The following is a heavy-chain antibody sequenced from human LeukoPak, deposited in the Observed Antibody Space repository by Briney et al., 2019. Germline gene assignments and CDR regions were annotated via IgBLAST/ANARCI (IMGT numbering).Heavy chain of an antibody. J-gene: IGHJ6*03. D-gene: IGHD6-13*01. CDR1: GFTFSDYY. CDR2: ISSSGSTI. CDR3: ARAREQLVLYYYYYMDV. V-gene: IGHV3-11*01. Sequence: GGSLRLFCAASGFTFSDYYMSWIRQAPGKGLEWVSYISSSGSTIYYADSVKGRFTISRANAKNSLYLQMNSLRAEDTAVYYCARAREQLVLYYYYYMDVWGKGTTVTVSS.